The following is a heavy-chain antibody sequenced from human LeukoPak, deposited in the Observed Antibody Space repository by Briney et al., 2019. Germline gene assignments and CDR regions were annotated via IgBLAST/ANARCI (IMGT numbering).Heavy chain of an antibody. D-gene: IGHD6-25*01. Sequence: PGGSLRLSCAASGFTFSSYWMHWVRQAPGGGRVWVSRVHNEGSATSYADSVTGRFTISRDNAKNTLYLQMNSLRAEDTAVYYCARWTLWSSGSRFDYWGQGILVTVSS. CDR2: VHNEGSAT. CDR3: ARWTLWSSGSRFDY. CDR1: GFTFSSYW. J-gene: IGHJ4*02. V-gene: IGHV3-74*01.